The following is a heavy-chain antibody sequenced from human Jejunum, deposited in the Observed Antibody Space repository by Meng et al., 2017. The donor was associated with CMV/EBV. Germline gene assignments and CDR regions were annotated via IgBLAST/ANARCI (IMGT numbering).Heavy chain of an antibody. D-gene: IGHD3-22*01. CDR2: IYYSGST. CDR3: ARAPYNYFDSSGDPPDY. V-gene: IGHV4-39*07. J-gene: IGHJ4*02. Sequence: SSGYYWGWNRQPPGKGLEWIGNIYYSGSTYYNPSLKSRVVISVDTSRNQFSLKLSSVTAADTAVYYCARAPYNYFDSSGDPPDYWGQGTLVTVSS. CDR1: SSGYY.